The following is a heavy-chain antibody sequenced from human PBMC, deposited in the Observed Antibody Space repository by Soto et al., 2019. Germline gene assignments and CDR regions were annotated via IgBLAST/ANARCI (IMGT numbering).Heavy chain of an antibody. CDR1: GLSFSTSA. CDR2: ISGSGGIT. Sequence: GSLRLSFAASGLSFSTSAMTWVLQSPGKGLEWVSLISGSGGITYFADSVKGRFTISRDNSKNTVYLQMNSLRAEDTAVYYCAKVHGSGTYNNFPDFWGQGTLVTVSS. J-gene: IGHJ4*02. D-gene: IGHD3-10*01. CDR3: AKVHGSGTYNNFPDF. V-gene: IGHV3-23*01.